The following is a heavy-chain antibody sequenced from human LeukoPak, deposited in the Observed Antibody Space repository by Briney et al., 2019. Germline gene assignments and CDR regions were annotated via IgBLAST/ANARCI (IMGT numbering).Heavy chain of an antibody. CDR3: ARGGWGLVQLRCEY. CDR1: GYTFTGYY. J-gene: IGHJ4*02. V-gene: IGHV1-2*02. D-gene: IGHD1-1*01. CDR2: INPNTGGT. Sequence: ASVTVSCKASGYTFTGYYMHWVRQAPGQGLEWMGWINPNTGGTNYAQKFQGRVTMTKDTSISTAYMELSSLRSDDTAVYYCARGGWGLVQLRCEYWGQGTLVTVSS.